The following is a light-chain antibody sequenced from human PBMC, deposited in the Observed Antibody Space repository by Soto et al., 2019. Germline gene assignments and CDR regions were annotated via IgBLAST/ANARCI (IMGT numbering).Light chain of an antibody. Sequence: QSALTQPASVSGSPGQSITISCTGTSSDVGGYNYVSWHQQHPGKAPKLMIYEVSNRPSGVSNRFSGSKSGNTASLTISGLQAEDEADYYCSSYTSSSWVFGGGTKLTVL. J-gene: IGLJ3*02. CDR3: SSYTSSSWV. CDR1: SSDVGGYNY. CDR2: EVS. V-gene: IGLV2-14*01.